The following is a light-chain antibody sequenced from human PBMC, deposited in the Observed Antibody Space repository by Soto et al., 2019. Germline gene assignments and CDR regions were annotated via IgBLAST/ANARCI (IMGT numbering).Light chain of an antibody. J-gene: IGKJ1*01. CDR2: GAS. V-gene: IGKV3-15*01. CDR3: QQYNNRRT. CDR1: QSVSSN. Sequence: IVMTQSPATLSVSPGERATLSCRASQSVSSNLAWYQQKPGQAPRLLIYGASTRATGIPARFSGSGSGTEFTLTISSLQSEDFAVYYCQQYNNRRTFGQGTKVEIK.